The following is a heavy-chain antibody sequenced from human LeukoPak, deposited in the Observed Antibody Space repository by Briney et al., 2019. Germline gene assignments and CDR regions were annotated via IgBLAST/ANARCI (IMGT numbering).Heavy chain of an antibody. CDR2: MYHSGST. CDR1: GYSISSGYY. D-gene: IGHD3-10*01. J-gene: IGHJ4*02. V-gene: IGHV4-38-2*02. CDR3: ARESYFRFGAAPYDY. Sequence: SETLSLTCTVSGYSISSGYYWGWIRQPPGKGLEWIGSMYHSGSTYYKPSLKSRVTISLDTSKNQFSLKLNSVTAADTAVYYCARESYFRFGAAPYDYWGQGTLVTVSS.